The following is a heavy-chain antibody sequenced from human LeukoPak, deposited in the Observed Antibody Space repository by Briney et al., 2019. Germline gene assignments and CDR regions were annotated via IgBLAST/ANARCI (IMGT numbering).Heavy chain of an antibody. CDR2: ISSSSSYI. V-gene: IGHV3-21*01. J-gene: IGHJ5*02. CDR3: ARSRIKSGNWFDP. D-gene: IGHD1-14*01. CDR1: GFTFRSYS. Sequence: GVLRLSCAASGFTFRSYSMNWVRQAPGKGLEWVSSISSSSSYIYYADSVKGRFTISRDNAKNSLYLQMNSLRAEDTAVYYCARSRIKSGNWFDPWGQGTLVTVSS.